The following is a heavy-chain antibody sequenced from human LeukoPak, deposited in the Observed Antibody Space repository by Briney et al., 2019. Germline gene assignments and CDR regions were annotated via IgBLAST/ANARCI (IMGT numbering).Heavy chain of an antibody. J-gene: IGHJ4*01. CDR2: IAGSSGYI. V-gene: IGHV3-21*01. Sequence: GGSLRLSCAASGFTFSSYTMNWVRQAPGKGLEWVSSIAGSSGYISYADSVKGRCTISRDNAKKSLHLQMTSLTAEDTAVYYCARDRGAYCGGDCYLGFDYWGRGTLVTVSS. CDR3: ARDRGAYCGGDCYLGFDY. D-gene: IGHD2-21*02. CDR1: GFTFSSYT.